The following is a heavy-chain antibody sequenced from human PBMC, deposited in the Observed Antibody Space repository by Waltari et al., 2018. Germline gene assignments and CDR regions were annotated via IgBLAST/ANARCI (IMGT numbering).Heavy chain of an antibody. CDR1: GGSISSSSYY. J-gene: IGHJ4*02. Sequence: QLQLQESGPGLVKPSETLSLTCTVSGGSISSSSYYWGWIRQPPGKGLEWIGRIYYSGSTYYNPSLKSRVTISVDTSKNQFSLKLSSVTAADTAVYYCARQGPYSSSSGSDYWGQGTLVTVSS. CDR3: ARQGPYSSSSGSDY. D-gene: IGHD6-6*01. V-gene: IGHV4-39*01. CDR2: IYYSGST.